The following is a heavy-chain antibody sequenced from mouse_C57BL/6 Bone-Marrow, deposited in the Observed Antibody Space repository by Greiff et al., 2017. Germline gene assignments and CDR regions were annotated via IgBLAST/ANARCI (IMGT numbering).Heavy chain of an antibody. V-gene: IGHV5-12*01. D-gene: IGHD1-1*01. CDR3: ARHSWGRPVYFDV. CDR1: GFTFSDYY. Sequence: EVKLVESGGGLVQPGGSLKLSCAASGFTFSDYYMYWVRQTPEKRLEWVAYISNGGGSTYYPDTVKGRFTISRDNAKNTLYLQISRLKSEDTAMYYCARHSWGRPVYFDVWGTGTTVTVSS. J-gene: IGHJ1*03. CDR2: ISNGGGST.